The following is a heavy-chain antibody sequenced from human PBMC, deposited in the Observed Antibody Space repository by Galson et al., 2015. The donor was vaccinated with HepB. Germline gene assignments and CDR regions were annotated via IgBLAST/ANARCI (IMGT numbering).Heavy chain of an antibody. CDR3: ARASHTMLKAPYYYGMDV. CDR1: GGTFSSYT. J-gene: IGHJ6*02. V-gene: IGHV1-69*02. CDR2: IIPILGIA. D-gene: IGHD3-10*01. Sequence: SVKVSCKASGGTFSSYTISWVRQAPGQGLEWMGRIIPILGIANYAQKFQGRVTITADKSTSTAYMELSSLRSEDTAVYYCARASHTMLKAPYYYGMDVWGQGTTVTVSS.